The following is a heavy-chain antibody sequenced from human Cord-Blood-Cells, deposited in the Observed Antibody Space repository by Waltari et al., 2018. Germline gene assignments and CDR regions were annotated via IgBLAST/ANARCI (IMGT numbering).Heavy chain of an antibody. CDR2: IYYSGST. CDR3: AREVTGDYFDY. D-gene: IGHD7-27*01. Sequence: QVQLQESGPGLVKPSETLSLTCTVPGGPISSYYWSWIRQPPGKGLEWIGYIYYSGSTNYNPSLKSRVTISVDTSKNQFSLKLSSVTAADTAVYYCAREVTGDYFDYWGQGTLVTVSS. V-gene: IGHV4-59*01. CDR1: GGPISSYY. J-gene: IGHJ4*02.